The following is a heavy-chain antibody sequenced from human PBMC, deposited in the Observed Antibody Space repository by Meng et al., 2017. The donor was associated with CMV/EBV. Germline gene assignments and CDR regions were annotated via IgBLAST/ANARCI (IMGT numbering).Heavy chain of an antibody. CDR2: ISSSSSYI. CDR1: GLTFSSYS. V-gene: IGHV3-21*01. J-gene: IGHJ4*02. Sequence: GEFLKISCAASGLTFSSYSMNWVRQAPGKGLEWVSSISSSSSYIYYADPVKGRFTISRDNAKNSLYLQMNSLRAEDTAVYYCARDLAAGTRIFDYWGQGTLVTVSS. CDR3: ARDLAAGTRIFDY. D-gene: IGHD6-13*01.